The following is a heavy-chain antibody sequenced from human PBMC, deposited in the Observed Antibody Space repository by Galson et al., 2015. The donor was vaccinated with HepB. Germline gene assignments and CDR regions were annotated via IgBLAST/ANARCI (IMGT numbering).Heavy chain of an antibody. CDR1: GYTFTSSN. V-gene: IGHV1-18*04. CDR2: ISTENGKT. Sequence: SVKVSCKASGYTFTSSNMNWVRQAPGQGLEWMGWISTENGKTKYAQKFQGRVTLTTDTSTSTAYMELRSLTSDDTAVYYCARPLITETIFDYWGQGTLVTVSS. CDR3: ARPLITETIFDY. D-gene: IGHD4-17*01. J-gene: IGHJ4*02.